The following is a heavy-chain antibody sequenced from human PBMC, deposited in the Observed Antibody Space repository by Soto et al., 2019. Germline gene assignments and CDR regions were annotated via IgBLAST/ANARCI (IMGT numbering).Heavy chain of an antibody. CDR3: AKDLIAQYYYDSSGYSFDN. J-gene: IGHJ4*02. CDR2: ISGSGGST. Sequence: GGSLRLSCAASGFTFSSYAMSWVRQAPGKGLEWVSAISGSGGSTYYADSVKGRFTISRDNSKNTLYLQMNSLRAEDTAVYYCAKDLIAQYYYDSSGYSFDNWGQGTRVTVSS. V-gene: IGHV3-23*01. CDR1: GFTFSSYA. D-gene: IGHD3-22*01.